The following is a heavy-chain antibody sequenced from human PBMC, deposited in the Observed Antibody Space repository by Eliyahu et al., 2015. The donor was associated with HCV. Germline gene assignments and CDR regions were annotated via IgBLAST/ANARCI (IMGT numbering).Heavy chain of an antibody. CDR1: GFTFSSYG. CDR2: IWYDGSKN. J-gene: IGHJ4*02. V-gene: IGHV3-33*01. Sequence: QVQLVESGGGVVQPGRSLRLSCAASGFTFSSYGIHWVRQAPGKELEGLTVIWYDGSKNYYADSVKGRFTISRDNSKNTLYLQMNSLRADDTAVYYCARDASPKNTALTRGGFDYWGQGTLVTVSS. D-gene: IGHD5-18*01. CDR3: ARDASPKNTALTRGGFDY.